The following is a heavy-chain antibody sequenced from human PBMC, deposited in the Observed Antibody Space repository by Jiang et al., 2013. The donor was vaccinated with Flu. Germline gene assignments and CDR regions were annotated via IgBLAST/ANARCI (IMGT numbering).Heavy chain of an antibody. D-gene: IGHD6-6*01. CDR3: ARVHGYSSSLYYFDY. Sequence: QTLSLTCAISGDSVSRIGAAWNWIRQSPSRGPGWLGRTYYLSQWYNDYAISVEGRITIDPDTSKNQLSLQLDSVTPEDTAVYYCARVHGYSSSLYYFDYWGQGSLVTVSS. J-gene: IGHJ4*02. V-gene: IGHV6-1*01. CDR2: TYYLSQWYN. CDR1: GDSVSRIGAA.